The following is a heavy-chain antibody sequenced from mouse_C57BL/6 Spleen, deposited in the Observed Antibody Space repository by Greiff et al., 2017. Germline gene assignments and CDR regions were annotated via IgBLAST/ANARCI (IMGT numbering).Heavy chain of an antibody. CDR2: IYWDDDK. D-gene: IGHD4-1*01. Sequence: QVTLKESGPGILQSSQTLSLTCSFSGFSLSTSGMGVSWIRQPSGKGLEWLAHIYWDDDKRYNPSLKSRLTISKDTSRNQVFLKITRVDTADTATYYCARRGNWAYAMDYWGQGTSVTVSS. J-gene: IGHJ4*01. V-gene: IGHV8-12*01. CDR3: ARRGNWAYAMDY. CDR1: GFSLSTSGMG.